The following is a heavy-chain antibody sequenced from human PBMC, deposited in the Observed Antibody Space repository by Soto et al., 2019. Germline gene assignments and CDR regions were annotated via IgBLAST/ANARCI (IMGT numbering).Heavy chain of an antibody. J-gene: IGHJ4*02. CDR1: GYTFTSYG. Sequence: QVQLVQSVAEVKKPGASVKVSCKASGYTFTSYGISWVRQAPGQGLEWMGWISAYNGNTNYAQKLQGRVTMTTATSASTGYMELRSLRSADTAVYYCARVGPVAGTALDYWGKVTLVTVSS. CDR3: ARVGPVAGTALDY. CDR2: ISAYNGNT. V-gene: IGHV1-18*01. D-gene: IGHD6-19*01.